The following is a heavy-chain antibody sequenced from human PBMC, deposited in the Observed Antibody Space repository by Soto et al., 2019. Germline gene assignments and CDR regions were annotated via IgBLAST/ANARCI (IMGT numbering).Heavy chain of an antibody. Sequence: EVQLLESGGDLVQPGGSLRLSCAASGFSFGTYAMSWVRQLPGKGLEWVSSISASGDYTNYAASVKGRFTISRDNSGNTVFLRMSILGVADTAIYYCTKGSPLANGGDVAYFDPWRQGTLVTVSS. CDR3: TKGSPLANGGDVAYFDP. V-gene: IGHV3-23*01. D-gene: IGHD2-21*02. CDR2: ISASGDYT. CDR1: GFSFGTYA. J-gene: IGHJ5*02.